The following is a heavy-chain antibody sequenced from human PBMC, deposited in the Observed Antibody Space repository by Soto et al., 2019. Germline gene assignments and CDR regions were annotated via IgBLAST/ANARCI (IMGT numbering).Heavy chain of an antibody. CDR3: AREGYPYGLDS. J-gene: IGHJ4*02. Sequence: EVQLVETGGGLIQPGGSLSLSCAASGFSINSKYMTWVRQAPGKGLEWVSLTYTGGNTLYADSVKGRFTVASDMSTNTLFLQMDSLRGDDTAIYYCAREGYPYGLDSWGQGSLVAVSS. CDR1: GFSINSKY. V-gene: IGHV3-53*02. CDR2: TYTGGNT. D-gene: IGHD4-17*01.